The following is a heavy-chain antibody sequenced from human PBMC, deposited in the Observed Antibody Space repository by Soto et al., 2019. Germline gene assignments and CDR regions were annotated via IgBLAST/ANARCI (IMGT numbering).Heavy chain of an antibody. Sequence: SVKVSCKASGGTFSSYAISWVRQAPGQGLEWMGGIIPIFGTANYAQKFQGRVTITADKSTSTAYMELSSLRSEDTAVYYCASPARGSGRFHYGMDVWGQGTTVTVSS. CDR3: ASPARGSGRFHYGMDV. CDR1: GGTFSSYA. D-gene: IGHD3-10*01. J-gene: IGHJ6*02. V-gene: IGHV1-69*06. CDR2: IIPIFGTA.